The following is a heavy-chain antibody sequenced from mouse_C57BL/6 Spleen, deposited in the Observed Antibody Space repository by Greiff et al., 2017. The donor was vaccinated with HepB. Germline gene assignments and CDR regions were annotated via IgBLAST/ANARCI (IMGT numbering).Heavy chain of an antibody. CDR2: IYPGDGDT. J-gene: IGHJ3*01. Sequence: VQLQQSGPELVKPGASVKISCKASGYAFSSSWMNWVKQRPGKGLEWIGRIYPGDGDTNYNGKFKGKATLTADKSSSTAYMQLSSLTSEDSAVYFCARSELGRGFAYWGQGTLVTVSA. D-gene: IGHD4-1*01. CDR3: ARSELGRGFAY. V-gene: IGHV1-82*01. CDR1: GYAFSSSW.